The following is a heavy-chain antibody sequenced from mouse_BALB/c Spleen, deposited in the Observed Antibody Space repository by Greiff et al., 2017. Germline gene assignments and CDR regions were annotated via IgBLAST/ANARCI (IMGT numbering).Heavy chain of an antibody. J-gene: IGHJ1*01. Sequence: EVMLVESGPSLVKPSQTLSLTCSVTGDSITSGYWNWIRKFPGNKLEYMGYISYSGSTYYNPSLKSRISITRDTSKNQYYLQLNSVTTEDTATYYCARWLRRGGWYFDVWGAGTTVTVSS. D-gene: IGHD2-2*01. CDR3: ARWLRRGGWYFDV. V-gene: IGHV3-8*02. CDR1: GDSITSGY. CDR2: ISYSGST.